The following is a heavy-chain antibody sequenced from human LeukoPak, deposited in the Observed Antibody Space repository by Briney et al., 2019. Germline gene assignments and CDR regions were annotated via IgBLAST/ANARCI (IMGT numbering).Heavy chain of an antibody. D-gene: IGHD3-16*02. CDR3: ARDGVITFGGVIGYFDY. Sequence: SETLSLTCNASGASISSYYWSWIRQPPGKGLEWIGYIYYSGSTNYNPSLQSRVTISVDTSKNQFSLKLTSVTAADTAVYYCARDGVITFGGVIGYFDYWGQGALVTVSS. CDR2: IYYSGST. J-gene: IGHJ4*02. CDR1: GASISSYY. V-gene: IGHV4-59*01.